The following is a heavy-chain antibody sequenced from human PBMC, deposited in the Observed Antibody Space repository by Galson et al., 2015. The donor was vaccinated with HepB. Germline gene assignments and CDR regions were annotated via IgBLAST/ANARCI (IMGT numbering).Heavy chain of an antibody. Sequence: SVKVSCNASGGTFSSYAISWVRQAPGQGLEWMGGIIPIFGTANYAQKFQGRVTITADESTSTAYTELSRLRSEDTAVYYCARARGIVGATVYYYYGMDVWGQGTTVTVSS. V-gene: IGHV1-69*13. D-gene: IGHD1-26*01. CDR2: IIPIFGTA. J-gene: IGHJ6*02. CDR1: GGTFSSYA. CDR3: ARARGIVGATVYYYYGMDV.